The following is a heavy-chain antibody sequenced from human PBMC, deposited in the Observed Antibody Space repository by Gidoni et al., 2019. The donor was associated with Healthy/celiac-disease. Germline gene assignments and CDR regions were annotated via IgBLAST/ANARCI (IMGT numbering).Heavy chain of an antibody. V-gene: IGHV3-9*01. CDR2: ISWNSGSI. CDR3: AKDRISSGWSMYYFDY. Sequence: EVQLVESGGGLVQPGRSLRLSCAASGFTFDDYAMHWVRQAPGKGLEWVSGISWNSGSIGYADSVKGRFTISRDNAKNSLYLQMNSLRAEDTALYYCAKDRISSGWSMYYFDYWGQGTLVTVSS. J-gene: IGHJ4*02. D-gene: IGHD6-19*01. CDR1: GFTFDDYA.